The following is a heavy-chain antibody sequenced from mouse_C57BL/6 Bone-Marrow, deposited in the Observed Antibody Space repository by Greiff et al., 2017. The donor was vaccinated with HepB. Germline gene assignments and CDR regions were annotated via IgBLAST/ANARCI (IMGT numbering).Heavy chain of an antibody. D-gene: IGHD2-13*01. CDR1: GYTFTSYG. CDR2: IYPRSGNT. V-gene: IGHV1-81*01. CDR3: AREEDYWNYFDY. J-gene: IGHJ2*01. Sequence: QVQLKESGAELARPGASVKLSCKASGYTFTSYGISWVKQRTGQGLEWIGEIYPRSGNTYYNEKFKGKATLTADKSSSTAYMELRSLKSEDSAVYFCAREEDYWNYFDYWGQGTTLTVSS.